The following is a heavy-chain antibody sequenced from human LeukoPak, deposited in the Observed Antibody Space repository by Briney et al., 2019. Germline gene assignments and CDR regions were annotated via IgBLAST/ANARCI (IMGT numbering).Heavy chain of an antibody. CDR2: ISGNGGST. CDR3: AKDERRIAAAVDS. Sequence: GSLRLSCAASGFTFSTYAMSWVRQAPGKGLEWVSAISGNGGSTYYADSVKGRFTISRDNSKNTVYLQMNSLRAEDTALYYCAKDERRIAAAVDSWGQGTLVTVSS. D-gene: IGHD6-13*01. CDR1: GFTFSTYA. J-gene: IGHJ4*02. V-gene: IGHV3-23*01.